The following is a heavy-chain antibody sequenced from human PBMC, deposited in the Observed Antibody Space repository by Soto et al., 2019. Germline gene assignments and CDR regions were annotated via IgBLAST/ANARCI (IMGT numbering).Heavy chain of an antibody. CDR3: AKDVLGQQLVQGYFDY. J-gene: IGHJ4*02. CDR2: ISGSGGST. D-gene: IGHD6-13*01. CDR1: GFTFSSYA. V-gene: IGHV3-23*01. Sequence: GGSLRLSCAASGFTFSSYAMSWVRQAPGKGLEWVSAISGSGGSTYYADSVKGRFTISRDNSKNTLYLQMNSLRAEDTAVYYCAKDVLGQQLVQGYFDYWGQGTLVTVSS.